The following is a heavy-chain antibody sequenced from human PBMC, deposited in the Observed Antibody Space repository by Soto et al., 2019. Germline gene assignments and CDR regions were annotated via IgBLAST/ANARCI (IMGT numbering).Heavy chain of an antibody. CDR2: ISSSGST. Sequence: SETLSLTCTVSGDSIGGVGYWGWIRQFPGRGLEWIGCISSSGSTYYNPALNNRISLSLDTSQNQFSLKLLSVTAADTAIYYCARSGVTGIVIPSHWFDPWGQGTLVTVSS. CDR1: GDSIGGVGY. CDR3: ARSGVTGIVIPSHWFDP. J-gene: IGHJ5*02. V-gene: IGHV4-31*03. D-gene: IGHD2-21*02.